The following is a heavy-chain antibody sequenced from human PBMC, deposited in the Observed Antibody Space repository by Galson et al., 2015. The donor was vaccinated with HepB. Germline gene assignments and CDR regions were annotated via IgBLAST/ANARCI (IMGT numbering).Heavy chain of an antibody. CDR3: TRLKEMPTVENAFDI. J-gene: IGHJ3*02. V-gene: IGHV3-73*01. CDR2: IRSKANSYAT. D-gene: IGHD5-24*01. CDR1: GFFFSDSG. Sequence: SLRLSCAASGFFFSDSGIHWVRQASGKGLEWVGRIRSKANSYATASAASVKGRFTISRDDSENRAYLQMNSLKTEDTAVYYCTRLKEMPTVENAFDIWGQGTMVTVSS.